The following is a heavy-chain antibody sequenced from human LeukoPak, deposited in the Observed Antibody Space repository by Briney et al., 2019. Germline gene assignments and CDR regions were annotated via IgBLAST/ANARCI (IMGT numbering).Heavy chain of an antibody. V-gene: IGHV3-30*02. D-gene: IGHD4-23*01. CDR2: IRYDGSNK. J-gene: IGHJ4*02. Sequence: GGSRRLSCAASGFTFSSDGMHWVRQAPGKGLEWVAFIRYDGSNKYYADSVKGRFTISRDNSKNTLYLQMNSLRAEDTAVYYCAKTLSSYGGSDCWGQGTLVTVSS. CDR3: AKTLSSYGGSDC. CDR1: GFTFSSDG.